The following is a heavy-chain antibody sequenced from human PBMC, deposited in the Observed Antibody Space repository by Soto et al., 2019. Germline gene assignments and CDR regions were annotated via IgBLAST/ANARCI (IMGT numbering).Heavy chain of an antibody. V-gene: IGHV4-59*01. D-gene: IGHD3-10*01. CDR3: ARESAGSGKNNWFDP. Sequence: PSETLSLTCTVSGGSISNYYWSWIRQPPGKGLEWIGYIYYSGSTNYNPSLKSRVTMSADTSKNQLSLKLTSVTAADTAVYYCARESAGSGKNNWFDPWGQGTLVTVS. J-gene: IGHJ5*02. CDR2: IYYSGST. CDR1: GGSISNYY.